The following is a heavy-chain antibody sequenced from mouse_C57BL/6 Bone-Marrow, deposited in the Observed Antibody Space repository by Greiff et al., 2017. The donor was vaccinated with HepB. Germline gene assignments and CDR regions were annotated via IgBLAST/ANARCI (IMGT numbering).Heavy chain of an antibody. D-gene: IGHD3-2*02. CDR1: GYTFTSYW. CDR2: IDPSDSYT. CDR3: ARDSSGYHFAY. V-gene: IGHV1-59*01. Sequence: VQLQQPGAELVRPGTSVKLSCKASGYTFTSYWMHWVKQRPGQGLEWIGVIDPSDSYTNYNQKFKGKATLTVDTSSSTAYMQLSSLTSEDSAVYYCARDSSGYHFAYWGQGTLVTVSA. J-gene: IGHJ3*01.